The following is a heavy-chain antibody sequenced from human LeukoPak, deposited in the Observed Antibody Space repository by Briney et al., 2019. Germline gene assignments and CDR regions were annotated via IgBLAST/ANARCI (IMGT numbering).Heavy chain of an antibody. CDR1: GFTFSSYS. J-gene: IGHJ4*02. CDR2: ISGSSAYI. V-gene: IGHV3-21*01. Sequence: GGSLRLSCAASGFTFSSYSMNWVRQAPGKGLEWVSSISGSSAYIFYAGSVKGRFTISRDNAKNSLYLQMNSLRAEDTAVYYCARVASSGALRTDYWGQGTLVTVSS. CDR3: ARVASSGALRTDY. D-gene: IGHD2-15*01.